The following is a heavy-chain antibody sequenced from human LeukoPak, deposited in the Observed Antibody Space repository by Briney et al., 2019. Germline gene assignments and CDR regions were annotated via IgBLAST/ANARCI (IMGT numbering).Heavy chain of an antibody. Sequence: GGSLRLSCAASGFTFSSYSMNWVRQAPGRGLEWVSSISSSSDYIYYADSVKGRFTVSRDNAKNSLYLQMNSLKAEDTAVYYCARGRHSSIAARRSFDYWGQGTLVTVSS. V-gene: IGHV3-21*01. D-gene: IGHD6-6*01. CDR3: ARGRHSSIAARRSFDY. CDR2: ISSSSDYI. CDR1: GFTFSSYS. J-gene: IGHJ4*02.